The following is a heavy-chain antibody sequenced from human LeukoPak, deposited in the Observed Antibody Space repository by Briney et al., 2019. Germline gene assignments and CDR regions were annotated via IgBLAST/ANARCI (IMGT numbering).Heavy chain of an antibody. Sequence: GGSLRLSCAASGFTFSSYSMDWVRQAPGKGLEWVSYISHNSSTLYYADSVKGRFTISRDNAKNSLYLQMNSLRAEDTAVYYCATDNWANAFDIWGQGTMVTVSS. CDR1: GFTFSSYS. V-gene: IGHV3-48*01. CDR3: ATDNWANAFDI. CDR2: ISHNSSTL. D-gene: IGHD1-1*01. J-gene: IGHJ3*02.